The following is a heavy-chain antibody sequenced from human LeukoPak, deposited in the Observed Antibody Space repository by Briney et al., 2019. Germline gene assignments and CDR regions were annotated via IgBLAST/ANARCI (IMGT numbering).Heavy chain of an antibody. J-gene: IGHJ4*02. V-gene: IGHV3-53*01. CDR2: IYSGGGT. CDR1: GFTVSSNY. D-gene: IGHD5-24*01. CDR3: AREGGGYNNRGFDY. Sequence: GGSLRLSCAASGFTVSSNYMSWVRQAPGKGLEWVSVIYSGGGTYYADSVKGRFTISRDNSKNTLYLQMNSLRAEDTAVYYCAREGGGYNNRGFDYWGQGTLVTVSS.